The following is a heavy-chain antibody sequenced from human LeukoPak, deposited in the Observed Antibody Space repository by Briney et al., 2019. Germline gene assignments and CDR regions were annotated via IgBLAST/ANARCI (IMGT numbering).Heavy chain of an antibody. CDR3: ARVTVYYDSSGYFDY. CDR1: GFTLSSYA. V-gene: IGHV3-20*04. CDR2: INWNGAGT. J-gene: IGHJ4*02. D-gene: IGHD3-22*01. Sequence: GGSLRLSCAASGFTLSSYAMSWVRQAPGKGLEWVSGINWNGAGTGYADSVKGRFTISRDKAKNSLYLQMNSLRAEDTALYYCARVTVYYDSSGYFDYWGQGTLVTVSS.